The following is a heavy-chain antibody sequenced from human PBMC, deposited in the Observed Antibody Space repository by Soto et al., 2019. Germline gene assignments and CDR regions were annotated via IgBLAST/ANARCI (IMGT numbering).Heavy chain of an antibody. D-gene: IGHD3-9*01. V-gene: IGHV4-30-2*06. Sequence: ASVTLSLTCAFSGVSISGGVDSWSWIRQSPGKGLEWIGYIYHSGSTYYNPSLQSRVTISVDRSKNQFYLKLTSVTAADTAVYYCARARYYDWCFDLWGLGTPVNVSS. CDR2: IYHSGST. CDR1: GVSISGGVDS. J-gene: IGHJ4*02. CDR3: ARARYYDWCFDL.